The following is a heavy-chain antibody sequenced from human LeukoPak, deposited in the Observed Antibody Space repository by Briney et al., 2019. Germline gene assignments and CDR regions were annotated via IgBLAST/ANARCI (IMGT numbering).Heavy chain of an antibody. CDR1: GFTFNSYA. CDR2: IYSGGST. J-gene: IGHJ4*02. V-gene: IGHV3-66*02. Sequence: GGSLRLSCAASGFTFNSYAMSWVRQAPGKGLEWVSVIYSGGSTYYADSVKGRFTISRDNSKNTLYLQMNSLRAEDTAVYYCARESGSGDGYNTDYWGQGTLVTVSS. D-gene: IGHD5-24*01. CDR3: ARESGSGDGYNTDY.